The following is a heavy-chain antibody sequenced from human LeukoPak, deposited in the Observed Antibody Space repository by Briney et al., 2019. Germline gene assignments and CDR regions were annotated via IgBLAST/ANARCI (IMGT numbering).Heavy chain of an antibody. D-gene: IGHD6-13*01. J-gene: IGHJ4*02. CDR2: INHSGST. V-gene: IGHV4-34*01. CDR3: AREGGYSSSWYVSAYYFDY. Sequence: PSETLSLTYAVYGGSFSGYYWSWIRQPPGKGLEWIGEINHSGSTNYNPSLKSRVTISVDTSKNQFSLKLSSVTAADTAVYYCAREGGYSSSWYVSAYYFDYWGQGTLVTVSS. CDR1: GGSFSGYY.